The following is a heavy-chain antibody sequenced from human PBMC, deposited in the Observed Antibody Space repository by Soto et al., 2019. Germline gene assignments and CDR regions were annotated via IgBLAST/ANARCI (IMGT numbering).Heavy chain of an antibody. D-gene: IGHD3-22*01. V-gene: IGHV3-15*01. CDR3: TTAPNYHDSRGSHGYRYY. CDR1: GFTFSNAW. Sequence: GGSLRLSCAASGFTFSNAWMSWVRQAPGKGLEWVGRIKSKTDGGTTDYAAPVKGRFTISRDDSKNTLYLQMNSLKTEDTAMYYCTTAPNYHDSRGSHGYRYYWGQGTLVTVSS. J-gene: IGHJ4*02. CDR2: IKSKTDGGTT.